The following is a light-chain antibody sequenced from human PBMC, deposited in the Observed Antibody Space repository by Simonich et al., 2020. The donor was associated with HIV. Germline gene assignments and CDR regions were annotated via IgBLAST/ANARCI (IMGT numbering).Light chain of an antibody. CDR2: GAS. J-gene: IGKJ1*01. CDR3: QQYGSSPRT. V-gene: IGKV3-20*01. Sequence: EIVMTQFPATLSLSPGERATLSCRASQSVSSSYLAWYQQKPGQAPRLLIYGASSRATGSPDRFSGSGSGTDFTLTISRLEPEDFAVYYCQQYGSSPRTFGQGTKVEIK. CDR1: QSVSSSY.